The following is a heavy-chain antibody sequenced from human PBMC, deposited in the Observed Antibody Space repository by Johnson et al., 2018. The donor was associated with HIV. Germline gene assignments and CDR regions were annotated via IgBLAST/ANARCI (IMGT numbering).Heavy chain of an antibody. D-gene: IGHD6-13*01. J-gene: IGHJ3*02. CDR1: GFTFSSYA. CDR2: IWYDGSNK. Sequence: QVQLVESGGGVVQPGRSLRLSCAASGFTFSSYAMHWVRQAPGKGLEWVAVIWYDGSNKYYADSVKGRFTISRDNSKNTLYLQMNSLRAEDTAVYYCGRDMSSRWGMGDACDIWGQGTMVTVSS. V-gene: IGHV3-30*04. CDR3: GRDMSSRWGMGDACDI.